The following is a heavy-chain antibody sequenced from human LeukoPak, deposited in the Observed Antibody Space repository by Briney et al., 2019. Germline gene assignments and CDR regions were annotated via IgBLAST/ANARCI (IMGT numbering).Heavy chain of an antibody. CDR3: ARAVVGAIHDAFDI. D-gene: IGHD1-26*01. Sequence: GGSLRLSCAASGFTFSSYWMGWVRQAPGKGLEWVANIKQDGSEKYYVDSVKGRFTISRDNAKNSLYLQMNSLRAEDTAVCYCARAVVGAIHDAFDIWGQGTMVTVSS. V-gene: IGHV3-7*01. CDR1: GFTFSSYW. J-gene: IGHJ3*02. CDR2: IKQDGSEK.